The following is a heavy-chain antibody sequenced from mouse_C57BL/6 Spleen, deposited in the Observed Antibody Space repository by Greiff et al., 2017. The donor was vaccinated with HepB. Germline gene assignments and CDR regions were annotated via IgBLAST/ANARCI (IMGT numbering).Heavy chain of an antibody. CDR1: GFTFSDYG. Sequence: EVHLVESGGGLVKPGGSLKLSCAASGFTFSDYGMHWVRQAPEKGLEWVAYISSGSSTIYYADTVKGRFTISRDNAKNTLFLQMTSLRSEDTAMYYCARTVVAIDWYFDVWGTGTTVTVSS. V-gene: IGHV5-17*01. J-gene: IGHJ1*03. D-gene: IGHD1-1*01. CDR2: ISSGSSTI. CDR3: ARTVVAIDWYFDV.